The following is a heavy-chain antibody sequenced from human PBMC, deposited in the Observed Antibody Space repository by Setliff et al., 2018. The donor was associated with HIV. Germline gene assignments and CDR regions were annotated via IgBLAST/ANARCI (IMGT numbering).Heavy chain of an antibody. J-gene: IGHJ6*03. V-gene: IGHV4-38-2*02. CDR2: IYHSGST. D-gene: IGHD3-10*01. CDR1: GYSIRSGYY. Sequence: PSETLSLTCAVSGYSIRSGYYWGWIRQPPGKGLEWIGSIYHSGSTYYNPSLKSRVTISVDTSKNQFSLKLSSVTAADTAVYYCARDQGHGSGRSYYYYYMDVWGKGTTVTVSS. CDR3: ARDQGHGSGRSYYYYYMDV.